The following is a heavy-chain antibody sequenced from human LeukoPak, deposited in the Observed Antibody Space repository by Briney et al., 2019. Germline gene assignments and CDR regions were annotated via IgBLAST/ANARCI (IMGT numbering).Heavy chain of an antibody. CDR1: GFTLSNFA. D-gene: IGHD3-9*01. V-gene: IGHV3-23*01. CDR3: AKVLLRYFDREGMDV. J-gene: IGHJ6*02. Sequence: GGSLRLSCAASGFTLSNFAMGWVRQAPGKGLQWVSLISANGGDAYYADSVKGRFTISTDNSKNTLYLQMNSLRAEDTAVYYCAKVLLRYFDREGMDVWGQGTTVTVSS. CDR2: ISANGGDA.